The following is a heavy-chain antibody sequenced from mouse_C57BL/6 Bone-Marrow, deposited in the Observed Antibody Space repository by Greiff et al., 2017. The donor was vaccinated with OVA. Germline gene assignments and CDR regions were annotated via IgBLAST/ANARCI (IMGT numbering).Heavy chain of an antibody. D-gene: IGHD1-1*01. V-gene: IGHV3-6*01. CDR3: ARDPVAWFAY. J-gene: IGHJ3*01. CDR1: GYSITSGYY. Sequence: EVQLKESGPGLVKPSQSLSLTCSVTGYSITSGYYWNWIRQFPGNKLEWMGYISYDGSNNYNPSLKNRISITRDTSKNQFFLKLNSVTTEDTATYYCARDPVAWFAYWGQGTLVTVSA. CDR2: ISYDGSN.